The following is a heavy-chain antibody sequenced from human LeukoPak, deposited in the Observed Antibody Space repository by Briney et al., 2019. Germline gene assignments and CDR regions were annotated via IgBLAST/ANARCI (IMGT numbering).Heavy chain of an antibody. CDR1: DGSISTYY. CDR2: VYYTGST. CDR3: ARGGGWPHPFFDN. V-gene: IGHV4-59*01. D-gene: IGHD6-19*01. J-gene: IGHJ4*02. Sequence: PSETLSLTCAVSDGSISTYYWSWIRQPPGKGLEWIGFVYYTGSTNYNPSLKSRVTISVDTSKNQFSLKLSSVTAADTAMYYCARGGGWPHPFFDNWGQGTLVTVSS.